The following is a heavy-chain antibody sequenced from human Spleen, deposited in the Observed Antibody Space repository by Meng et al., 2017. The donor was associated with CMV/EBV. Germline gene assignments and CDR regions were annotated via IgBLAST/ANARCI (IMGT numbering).Heavy chain of an antibody. D-gene: IGHD2-2*02. CDR1: FSSSW. J-gene: IGHJ4*02. CDR2: LNSDGSST. CDR3: ARGTKRYCSGTSCYTLDY. V-gene: IGHV3-74*01. Sequence: FSSSWMHWVRQAPGKGLVWVSRLNSDGSSTNYADSVKGRFTISRDNAKNTLYLQMNSLRAEDTAVYYCARGTKRYCSGTSCYTLDYWGQGTLVTVSS.